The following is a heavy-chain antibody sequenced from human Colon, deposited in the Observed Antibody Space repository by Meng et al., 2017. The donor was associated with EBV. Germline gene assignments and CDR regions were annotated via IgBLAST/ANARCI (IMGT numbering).Heavy chain of an antibody. Sequence: VPLQGSGPGLVNPSGTRSLPCASSGGSLSSRNWWSWVRQPPGKGLEWIGEIYHSGSTNYNPSLKSRVTISVDESKNQFSLRLSSVTAADTAVYYCARVGAYCGGDCYHPRWGQGTLVTVSS. V-gene: IGHV4-4*02. CDR1: GGSLSSRNW. J-gene: IGHJ4*02. CDR2: IYHSGST. CDR3: ARVGAYCGGDCYHPR. D-gene: IGHD2-21*02.